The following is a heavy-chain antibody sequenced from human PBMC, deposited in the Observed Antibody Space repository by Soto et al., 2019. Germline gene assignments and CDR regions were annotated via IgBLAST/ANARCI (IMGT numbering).Heavy chain of an antibody. CDR2: IYPGDSDT. V-gene: IGHV5-51*01. CDR3: ARPHYYGSGRIAAFDI. D-gene: IGHD3-10*01. CDR1: GYSFTSYW. Sequence: PGESLKISCKGSGYSFTSYWIGWVRQMPGKGLEWMGIIYPGDSDTRYSPSFQGQVTISADKSISTAYLQWSSLKASDTAMYYCARPHYYGSGRIAAFDIWGQGKMVTVSS. J-gene: IGHJ3*02.